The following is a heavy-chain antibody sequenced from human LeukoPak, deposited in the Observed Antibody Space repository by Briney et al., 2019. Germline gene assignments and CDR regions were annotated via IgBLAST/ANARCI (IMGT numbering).Heavy chain of an antibody. D-gene: IGHD3-10*01. Sequence: GGSLRLSCALSGLTINKAWMSWARQAPGKGLEWVANIKQDGSDKYYVDSVKGRFTISRDNAKNSLYLQMNSLRAEDTAVYYCARDMGPYYYYYMDVWGKGTTVTVSS. V-gene: IGHV3-7*01. CDR3: ARDMGPYYYYYMDV. CDR1: GLTINKAW. J-gene: IGHJ6*03. CDR2: IKQDGSDK.